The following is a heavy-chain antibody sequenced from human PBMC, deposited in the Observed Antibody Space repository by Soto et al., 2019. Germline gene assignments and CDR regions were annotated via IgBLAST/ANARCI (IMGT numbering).Heavy chain of an antibody. J-gene: IGHJ5*02. CDR2: INAGNGNT. Sequence: ASVKVSSKASGDLFPTYAIHWVRQAPGQTPEWMGWINAGNGNTKFTEKFHRRVTITTDRSASTAYMELASLSSEDTAVYYCALGGGSNYFACFDPWGQGTLVTVSS. CDR1: GDLFPTYA. V-gene: IGHV1-3*01. CDR3: ALGGGSNYFACFDP. D-gene: IGHD1-26*01.